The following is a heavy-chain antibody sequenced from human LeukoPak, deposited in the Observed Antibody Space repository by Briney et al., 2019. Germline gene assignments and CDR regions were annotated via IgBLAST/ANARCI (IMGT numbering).Heavy chain of an antibody. CDR1: GGSFSGYY. CDR2: INHSGST. J-gene: IGHJ3*02. CDR3: ARPLNALYYYDSREVDAFDI. V-gene: IGHV4-34*01. D-gene: IGHD3-22*01. Sequence: SETLSLTCAVYGGSFSGYYWSWIRQPPGKGLEWIGEINHSGSTNYNPSLKSRVTISVDTSKNQFSLKLSSVTAADTAVYYCARPLNALYYYDSREVDAFDIWGQGTMVTVSS.